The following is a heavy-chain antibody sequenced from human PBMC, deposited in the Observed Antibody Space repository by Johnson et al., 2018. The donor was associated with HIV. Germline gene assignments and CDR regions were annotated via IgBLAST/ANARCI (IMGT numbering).Heavy chain of an antibody. J-gene: IGHJ3*02. CDR3: ARVLRGYDAFDI. D-gene: IGHD6-25*01. Sequence: VQLVESGGGLVQPGGSLRLSCAAYGFTFSSYAMTWVRQAPGKGVEWVSAISGSGTTIYSAASVQGRFTVSRDNAKNSLYLQMNSLRADDTAVYYCARVLRGYDAFDIWGQGTRVTVSS. CDR2: ISGSGTTI. CDR1: GFTFSSYA. V-gene: IGHV3-48*04.